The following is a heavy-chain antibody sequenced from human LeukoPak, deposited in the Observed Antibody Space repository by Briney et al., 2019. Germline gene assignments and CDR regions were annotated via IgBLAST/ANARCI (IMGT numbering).Heavy chain of an antibody. J-gene: IGHJ3*02. CDR2: INPSGGST. D-gene: IGHD6-13*01. V-gene: IGHV1-46*01. Sequence: ASVKVSCKASGYTFTSYYMHWVRQAPGQGLEWMGIINPSGGSTSYAQKFQGRVTMTRDTSTSTVYMELSSLRSENTAVYYCARRIAAAADAFDIWGQGTMVTVSS. CDR3: ARRIAAAADAFDI. CDR1: GYTFTSYY.